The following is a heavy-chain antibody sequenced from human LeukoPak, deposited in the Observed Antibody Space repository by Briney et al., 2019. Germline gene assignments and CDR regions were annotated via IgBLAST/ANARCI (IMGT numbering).Heavy chain of an antibody. CDR1: GYTFAGYY. J-gene: IGHJ4*02. Sequence: GASVKVSCKASGYTFAGYYMHWVRQAPGQGLEWMGWINPNSGGTNYAQKFQGWVTMTRDTSISTAYMELSRLRSDDTAVYYCARDRLSYFDYWGQGTLVTVSS. D-gene: IGHD6-25*01. CDR3: ARDRLSYFDY. CDR2: INPNSGGT. V-gene: IGHV1-2*04.